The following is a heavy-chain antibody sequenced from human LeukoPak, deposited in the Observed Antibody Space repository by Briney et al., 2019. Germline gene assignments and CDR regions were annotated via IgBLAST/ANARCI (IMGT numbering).Heavy chain of an antibody. J-gene: IGHJ4*02. CDR3: ARDWVGDYVLDY. V-gene: IGHV3-21*01. D-gene: IGHD4-17*01. CDR2: ISSSSSYI. CDR1: GFTFSSYS. Sequence: GGSLRLSCAASGFTFSSYSMNWVRQAPGKGLEWVSSISSSSSYIYYADSVKGRVTISRDNAKNSLYLQMNSLRAEDTAVYYCARDWVGDYVLDYWGQGTLVTVSS.